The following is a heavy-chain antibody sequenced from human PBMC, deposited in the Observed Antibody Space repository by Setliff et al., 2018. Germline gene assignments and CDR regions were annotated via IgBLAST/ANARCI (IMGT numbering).Heavy chain of an antibody. CDR1: GDSFSDYY. Sequence: PSETLSLTCAVYGDSFSDYYWSWIRQPPGKGLEWIGTVSYFGASYSNPSLKSRLNISLDKSANRFSLNLASVTAADTALYYCARDPGFHSGTWCLGDWGQGIQVTVSS. V-gene: IGHV4-34*01. D-gene: IGHD2-8*01. J-gene: IGHJ4*02. CDR2: VSYFGAS. CDR3: ARDPGFHSGTWCLGD.